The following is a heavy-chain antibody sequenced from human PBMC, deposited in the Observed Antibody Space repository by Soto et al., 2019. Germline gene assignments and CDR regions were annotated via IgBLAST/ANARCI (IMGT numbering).Heavy chain of an antibody. D-gene: IGHD2-2*01. CDR2: LNPKSGGT. Sequence: ASVKVSCKASGFTFSDYYMHWVREAPGQGLEWMGWLNPKSGGTTYAQKFQGRLTLSRDTSINTAYMELSRLSIDDTALYYCAGERYQVLSDGMDVWGQGTTVTVSS. CDR3: AGERYQVLSDGMDV. J-gene: IGHJ6*02. CDR1: GFTFSDYY. V-gene: IGHV1-2*02.